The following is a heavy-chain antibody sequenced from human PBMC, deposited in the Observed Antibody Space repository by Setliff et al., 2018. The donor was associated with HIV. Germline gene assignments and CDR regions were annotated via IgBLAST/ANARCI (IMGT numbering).Heavy chain of an antibody. D-gene: IGHD3-3*01. CDR1: GYTFTSYG. J-gene: IGHJ4*02. Sequence: SVKVSCKASGYTFTSYGISWVRQAPGQGLEWMGWISAYNGNTNYAQKLQGRVTMTTDTSTSTAYMELRSLRSDDTAVYYCARDRRITIFGVVSVVPSKRTKTRSAFDYWGQGTLVTVSS. CDR3: ARDRRITIFGVVSVVPSKRTKTRSAFDY. V-gene: IGHV1-18*01. CDR2: ISAYNGNT.